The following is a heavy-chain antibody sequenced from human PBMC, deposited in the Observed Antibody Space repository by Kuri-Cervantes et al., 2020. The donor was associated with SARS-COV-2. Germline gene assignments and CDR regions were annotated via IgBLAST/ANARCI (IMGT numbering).Heavy chain of an antibody. V-gene: IGHV3-66*02. CDR3: ARAFEGYYYYMDV. Sequence: GESLKISRAASGFTVSSNYMSWVRQAPGKGLEWVSVIYSGDNTEYADSVKGRFTISRDNSKNTMYLQMNSLRAEDTAVYYCARAFEGYYYYMDVWGKGTTVTVSS. CDR2: IYSGDNT. J-gene: IGHJ6*03. CDR1: GFTVSSNY.